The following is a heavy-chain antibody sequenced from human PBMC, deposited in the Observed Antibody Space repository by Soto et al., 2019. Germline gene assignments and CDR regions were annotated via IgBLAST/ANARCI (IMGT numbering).Heavy chain of an antibody. CDR3: ARDAGWPSYYFDY. J-gene: IGHJ4*02. CDR2: INHSGST. D-gene: IGHD2-15*01. CDR1: GGSFSGYY. Sequence: QVQLQQWGAGLLKPSETLSLTCAVYGGSFSGYYWSWIRQPPGKGLEWIGEINHSGSTNYNPSLKSRVTISVDTSKNQFSLKLSSVTAADTAVYYCARDAGWPSYYFDYWGQGTLVTVSS. V-gene: IGHV4-34*01.